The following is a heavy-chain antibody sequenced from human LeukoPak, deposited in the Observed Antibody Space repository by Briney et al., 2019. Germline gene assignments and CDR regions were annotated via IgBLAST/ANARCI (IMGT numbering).Heavy chain of an antibody. V-gene: IGHV3-48*03. J-gene: IGHJ6*02. CDR2: ISSIGGTM. D-gene: IGHD2-2*01. Sequence: GGSLRLSCAASGLTFSSYDINWVRQAPGKGLEWVSYISSIGGTMYYADSVKGRFTISRDNAKNSLYLQMNNLRAEDTSVYYCARVSCSSTSCYRSYYYGLDVWGQGTTVTVSS. CDR3: ARVSCSSTSCYRSYYYGLDV. CDR1: GLTFSSYD.